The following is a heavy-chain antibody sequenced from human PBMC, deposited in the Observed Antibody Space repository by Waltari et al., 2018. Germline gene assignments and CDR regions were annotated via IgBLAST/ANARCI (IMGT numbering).Heavy chain of an antibody. Sequence: HLQLQESRPGLVKPSETLSLSSSVSGHSISRRDYYWGWIRQPPGKGLEWIGSVDGSGNSYYNPSLKSRVDISTDTSKNQLSLRLTSVTAADSAVYHCARQRPAALVAWFDSWGQGTPVIVSS. D-gene: IGHD2-2*01. CDR3: ARQRPAALVAWFDS. V-gene: IGHV4-39*07. CDR1: GHSISRRDYY. CDR2: VDGSGNS. J-gene: IGHJ5*01.